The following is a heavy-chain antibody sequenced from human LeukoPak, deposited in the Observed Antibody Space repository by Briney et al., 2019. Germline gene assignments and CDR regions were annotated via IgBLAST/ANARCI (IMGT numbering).Heavy chain of an antibody. CDR1: GFTFSSYE. Sequence: GESLRLSCAASGFTFSSYEMNWVRQAPGKGLEWVSYISSSGSTIYYADSVKGRFTISRDNSKNTLYLQMNSLRAEDTAVYYCAKDIFVVPAAGLDYWGQGTLVTVSS. J-gene: IGHJ4*02. CDR3: AKDIFVVPAAGLDY. CDR2: ISSSGSTI. V-gene: IGHV3-48*03. D-gene: IGHD2-2*01.